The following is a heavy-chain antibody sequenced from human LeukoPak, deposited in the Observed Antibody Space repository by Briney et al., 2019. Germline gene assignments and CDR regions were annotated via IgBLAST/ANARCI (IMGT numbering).Heavy chain of an antibody. CDR2: INHSGST. V-gene: IGHV4-34*01. CDR1: GGSISSYY. J-gene: IGHJ4*02. Sequence: SETLSLTCTVSGGSISSYYWSWIRQPPGKGLEWIGEINHSGSTNYNPSLKSRVTISVDTSKNQFSLKLSSVTAADTAVYYCAGSRVFGVVSWGQGTLVTVSS. CDR3: AGSRVFGVVS. D-gene: IGHD3-3*01.